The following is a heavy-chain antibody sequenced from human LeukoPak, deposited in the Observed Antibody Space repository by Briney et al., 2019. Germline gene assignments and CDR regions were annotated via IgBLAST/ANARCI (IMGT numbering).Heavy chain of an antibody. D-gene: IGHD2-15*01. V-gene: IGHV3-74*01. CDR2: INSDGSST. Sequence: GGSLRLSCAASGFTSSSYWMHWVRQAPGKGLVWVSRINSDGSSTSYADSVKGRFTISRDNAKNTLYLQMNSLRAEDTAVYYCARDGRSGVVVAAAFDYWGQGTLVTVSS. CDR3: ARDGRSGVVVAAAFDY. CDR1: GFTSSSYW. J-gene: IGHJ4*02.